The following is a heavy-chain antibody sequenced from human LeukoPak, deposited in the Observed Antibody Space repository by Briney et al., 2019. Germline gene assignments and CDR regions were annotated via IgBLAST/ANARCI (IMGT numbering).Heavy chain of an antibody. CDR1: GFTFSRYS. J-gene: IGHJ6*03. D-gene: IGHD6-19*01. CDR3: ARGGGEAVAGTGVYYYYYMDV. V-gene: IGHV3-21*01. Sequence: PGGSLRLSCAASGFTFSRYSMNWVRQAPGKGLEWVSSISSSSSYISYADSLKGRFTISRDNAKNSLYLQMNSLRAEDTAIYYCARGGGEAVAGTGVYYYYYMDVWGKGTTVTVSS. CDR2: ISSSSSYI.